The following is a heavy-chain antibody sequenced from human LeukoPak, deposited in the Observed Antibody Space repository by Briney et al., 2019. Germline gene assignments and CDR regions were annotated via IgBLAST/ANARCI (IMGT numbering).Heavy chain of an antibody. V-gene: IGHV1-24*01. Sequence: GASVKVSCKTSGYRFTGYYMHWVRQAPGKGLEWMGGFDPEDGETIYAQKFQGRVTMTEDTSTDTAYMELSSLRSEDTAVYYCATDSFLIAVAGTGFDYWGQGTLVTVSS. J-gene: IGHJ4*02. CDR2: FDPEDGET. CDR3: ATDSFLIAVAGTGFDY. D-gene: IGHD6-19*01. CDR1: GYRFTGYY.